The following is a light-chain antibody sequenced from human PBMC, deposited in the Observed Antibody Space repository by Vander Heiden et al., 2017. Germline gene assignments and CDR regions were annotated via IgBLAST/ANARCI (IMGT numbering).Light chain of an antibody. J-gene: IGKJ5*01. CDR1: QSILHRNGYHH. Sequence: VMTPSPLFSPATPGEPASTSCSSHQSILHRNGYHHLAWYLQKRRQSTQLMIYLGSNRAAGVPSRCSGRASGTDFTMKISRVEAEDVGVYYCMRDQQTPITFGQGTRLEIK. CDR3: MRDQQTPIT. V-gene: IGKV2-28*01. CDR2: LGS.